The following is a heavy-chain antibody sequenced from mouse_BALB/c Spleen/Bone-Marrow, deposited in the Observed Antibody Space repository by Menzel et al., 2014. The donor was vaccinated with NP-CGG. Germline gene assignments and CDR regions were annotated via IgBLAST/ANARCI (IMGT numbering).Heavy chain of an antibody. V-gene: IGHV14-3*02. CDR1: GFNIKDTY. J-gene: IGHJ1*01. CDR3: ARWGKLGRGYFDV. Sequence: VQLKHSGAELVKPGASVKLSCTASGFNIKDTYMHWVKQRPEQGLEWIGRIDPANGNTKYDPKFQGKATITADTSSNTAYQQLSSLTSEDTAVYYCARWGKLGRGYFDVWGAGTTVTVSS. CDR2: IDPANGNT. D-gene: IGHD4-1*01.